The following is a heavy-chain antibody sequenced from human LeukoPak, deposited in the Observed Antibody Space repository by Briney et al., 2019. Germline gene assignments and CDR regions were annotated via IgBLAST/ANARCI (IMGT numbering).Heavy chain of an antibody. Sequence: PGGSLRLSCAASGFTFSSYSMNWVRQAPGKGLEWVSSISSSSSYIYHADSMKGRFTISRDNAKNSLYLQMNSLRAEDTAVYYCARDLGYDTWGQGTLVTVSS. J-gene: IGHJ5*02. CDR2: ISSSSSYI. V-gene: IGHV3-21*01. CDR3: ARDLGYDT. CDR1: GFTFSSYS. D-gene: IGHD3-22*01.